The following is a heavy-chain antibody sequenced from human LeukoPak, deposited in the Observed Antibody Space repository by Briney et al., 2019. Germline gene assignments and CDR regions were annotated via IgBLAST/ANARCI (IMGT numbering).Heavy chain of an antibody. CDR2: IWYDGSNK. D-gene: IGHD2-2*01. CDR3: ARVTSQLLSRHSDY. CDR1: GFTFSSYG. V-gene: IGHV3-33*01. J-gene: IGHJ4*02. Sequence: QSGGSLRLSCAASGFTFSSYGMHWVRQAPGKGLEWVAVIWYDGSNKYYADSVKGRFTISKDNSKNTLYLQMNSLRAEDTAVYYCARVTSQLLSRHSDYWGQGTLVTVSS.